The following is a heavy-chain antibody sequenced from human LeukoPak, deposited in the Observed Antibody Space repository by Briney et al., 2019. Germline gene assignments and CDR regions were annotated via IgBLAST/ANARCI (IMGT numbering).Heavy chain of an antibody. D-gene: IGHD1-26*01. J-gene: IGHJ6*03. CDR1: GFTFSSYW. CDR3: SRGWELRGAYYMDV. CDR2: ISSDGGNT. Sequence: PGGSLRLSCAASGFTFSSYWMHWVRQAPGKGLVWVSRISSDGGNTAYADSVKGRFTISRDNANNTLYLQMDSLRGEDTAVYYCSRGWELRGAYYMDVWGKGTTVTVSS. V-gene: IGHV3-74*01.